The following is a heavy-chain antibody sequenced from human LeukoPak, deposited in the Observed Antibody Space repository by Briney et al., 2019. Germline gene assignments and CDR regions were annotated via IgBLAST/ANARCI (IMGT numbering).Heavy chain of an antibody. V-gene: IGHV4-39*01. J-gene: IGHJ3*02. CDR2: IYYSGST. CDR3: ARPTFSGYYSGPFDI. D-gene: IGHD3-22*01. CDR1: GGPISSSTYY. Sequence: PSETLSLTCTVSGGPISSSTYYWGWIRQPPGKGLGWIGCIYYSGSTYYNPSLKSRVTISVDTSKNQFSLKLSSVTAADTAVYFCARPTFSGYYSGPFDIWGQGTIVTVSS.